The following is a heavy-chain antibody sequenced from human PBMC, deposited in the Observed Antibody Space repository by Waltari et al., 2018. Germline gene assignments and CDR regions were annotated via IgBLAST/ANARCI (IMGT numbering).Heavy chain of an antibody. J-gene: IGHJ4*02. D-gene: IGHD2-15*01. CDR3: ARDLGRGLFLDS. CDR2: VHRNGRT. CDR1: GYTMRGNPW. Sequence: QLRLQESGPGLVTPSGTLSLTFVFSGYTMRGNPWWSGVRQSPDKGLEWIGQVHRNGRTNYHPSLASRSTVSLDSSMNQFSLRILSATAADTAVYYCARDLGRGLFLDSWGQGTLVTVSP. V-gene: IGHV4-4*02.